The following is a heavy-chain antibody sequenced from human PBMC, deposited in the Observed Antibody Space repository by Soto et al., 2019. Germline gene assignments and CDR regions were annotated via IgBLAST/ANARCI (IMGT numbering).Heavy chain of an antibody. Sequence: QMQLVQSGPEVKKPGTSVKVSCKASGFTFTSSAVQWVRQARGQRLEWIGWIVVGSGKTNYAQKFQERVTITRDMSTSTAHMEVSSLRSEDTAVYYCAAVMKEGSPVVGVVAATDAFDIWGQGTMVTVSS. CDR2: IVVGSGKT. CDR3: AAVMKEGSPVVGVVAATDAFDI. CDR1: GFTFTSSA. D-gene: IGHD2-15*01. V-gene: IGHV1-58*01. J-gene: IGHJ3*02.